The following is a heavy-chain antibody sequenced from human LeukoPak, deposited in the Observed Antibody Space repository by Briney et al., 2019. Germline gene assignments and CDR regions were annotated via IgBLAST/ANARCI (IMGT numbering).Heavy chain of an antibody. D-gene: IGHD2-15*01. V-gene: IGHV4-61*02. CDR2: IYTSGST. CDR1: GGSISSGSYY. Sequence: PSETLPLTCTVSGGSISSGSYYWSWIRQPAGKGLEWIGRIYTSGSTNYNPSLKSRVTISVDTSKNQFSLKLSSVTAADTAVYYCARERAYSNWFDPWGQGTLVTVSS. CDR3: ARERAYSNWFDP. J-gene: IGHJ5*02.